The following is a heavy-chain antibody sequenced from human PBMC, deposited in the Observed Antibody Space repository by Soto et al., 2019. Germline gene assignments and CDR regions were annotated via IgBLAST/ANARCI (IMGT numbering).Heavy chain of an antibody. CDR2: IYYSGTT. V-gene: IGHV4-61*01. D-gene: IGHD3-16*01. J-gene: IGHJ4*02. CDR1: GDSVSNDNYY. CDR3: ARSQRGRTAFTFDY. Sequence: QVQLQESGPGLVKPSETLSLTGAVSGDSVSNDNYYWSWIRQPPGKGLEWIGYIYYSGTTNYNSYIKSRLSLSVDMSKNQFSLKLASVTAADTAVYFCARSQRGRTAFTFDYWGQGALVTVSS.